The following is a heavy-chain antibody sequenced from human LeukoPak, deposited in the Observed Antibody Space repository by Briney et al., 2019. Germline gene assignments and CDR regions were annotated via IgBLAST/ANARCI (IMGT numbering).Heavy chain of an antibody. CDR1: GFTFSSYA. Sequence: GGSLRLSCAASGFTFSSYAMSWVRQAPRKGLEWVSAISGSGGSTYYADSVKGRFTISRDNSKNTLSLQMNSLRAEDTAVYYCAKEGPTPPPYYYYYMNVWGKGTTVTVSS. CDR3: AKEGPTPPPYYYYYMNV. D-gene: IGHD3-16*01. CDR2: ISGSGGST. V-gene: IGHV3-23*01. J-gene: IGHJ6*03.